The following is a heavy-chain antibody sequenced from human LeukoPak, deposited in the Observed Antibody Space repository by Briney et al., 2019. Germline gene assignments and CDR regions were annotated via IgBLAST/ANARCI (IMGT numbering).Heavy chain of an antibody. D-gene: IGHD4-17*01. CDR1: GGSISTSSYY. Sequence: SETLSLTCTVSGGSISTSSYYWGWIRQPPGNGLEWIASIYYSGSTHYNPSLNSRLTIFVDTSKNQFSLKVNSVTAADTAVYYCARSGTVTVSGTKFIYFEYWGQGTLVTVSS. CDR3: ARSGTVTVSGTKFIYFEY. V-gene: IGHV4-39*01. CDR2: IYYSGST. J-gene: IGHJ4*02.